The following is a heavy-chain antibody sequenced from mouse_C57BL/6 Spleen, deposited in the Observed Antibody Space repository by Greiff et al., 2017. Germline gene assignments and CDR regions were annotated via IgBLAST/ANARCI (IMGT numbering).Heavy chain of an antibody. D-gene: IGHD2-14*01. CDR2: ISDGGSYT. Sequence: EVHLVESGGGLVKPGGSLKLSCAASGFTFSSYAMSWVRQTPEKRLEWVATISDGGSYTYYPDNVKGRFTISRDNAKNNLYLQMSHLKSEDTAMYYCARGYYWGQGTLVTVSA. J-gene: IGHJ3*01. V-gene: IGHV5-4*01. CDR1: GFTFSSYA. CDR3: ARGYY.